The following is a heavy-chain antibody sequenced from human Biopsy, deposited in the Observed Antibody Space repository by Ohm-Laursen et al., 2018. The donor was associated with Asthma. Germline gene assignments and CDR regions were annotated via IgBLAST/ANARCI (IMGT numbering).Heavy chain of an antibody. CDR2: ISGSGGST. V-gene: IGHV3-23*01. CDR3: ARTFHFWSPYHAEHYQL. Sequence: GSLRLSCTASGFTFSSYAMSWVRQAPGKGLEWVSAISGSGGSTYYADSVKGRFTISRDNSKNTLYLQMNSLRAEDTAVYYCARTFHFWSPYHAEHYQLWGQGTLVTASS. D-gene: IGHD3-3*01. J-gene: IGHJ1*01. CDR1: GFTFSSYA.